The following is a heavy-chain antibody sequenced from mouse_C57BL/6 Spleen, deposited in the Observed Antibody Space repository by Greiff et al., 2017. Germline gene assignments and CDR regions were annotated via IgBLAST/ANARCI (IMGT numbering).Heavy chain of an antibody. CDR1: GYTFTDYY. CDR2: INPNNGGT. D-gene: IGHD4-1*01. J-gene: IGHJ2*01. CDR3: ARWKLGRNYFDD. Sequence: EVQLQQSGPELVKPGASVKISCKASGYTFTDYYMNWVKQSPGKSLEWIGDINPNNGGTSYNQKFKGKATLTVDKSSRTAYMELRSLTSEDSAVYYCARWKLGRNYFDDWGQGTTLTVSS. V-gene: IGHV1-26*01.